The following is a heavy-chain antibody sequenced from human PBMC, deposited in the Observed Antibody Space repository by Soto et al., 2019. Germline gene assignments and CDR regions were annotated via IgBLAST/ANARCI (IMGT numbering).Heavy chain of an antibody. Sequence: SVKVSCKASGYTFTSYGISWGRQAPGQGLEWMGWISAYNGNTNYAQKLQGRVTMTTDTSTSTAYMELRSLRSDDTALYYFARASVDTAMHDAFDIYAQATMDTVSS. J-gene: IGHJ3*02. CDR3: ARASVDTAMHDAFDI. D-gene: IGHD5-18*01. CDR2: ISAYNGNT. CDR1: GYTFTSYG. V-gene: IGHV1-18*04.